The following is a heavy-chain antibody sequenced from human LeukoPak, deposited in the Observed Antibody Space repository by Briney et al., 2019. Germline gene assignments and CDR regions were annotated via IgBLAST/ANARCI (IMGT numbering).Heavy chain of an antibody. CDR1: EFTFSLYA. V-gene: IGHV3-21*05. CDR3: ARDTYQPGRIDS. J-gene: IGHJ4*02. Sequence: GGSLRLSCAASEFTFSLYAMNWVRQAPGKGLEWVSYINDVSADIHYADSVNGRFTISRDNARNTLYLQMNSLRAEDTAVYYCARDTYQPGRIDSWGQGTLVIVSS. D-gene: IGHD2-2*01. CDR2: INDVSADI.